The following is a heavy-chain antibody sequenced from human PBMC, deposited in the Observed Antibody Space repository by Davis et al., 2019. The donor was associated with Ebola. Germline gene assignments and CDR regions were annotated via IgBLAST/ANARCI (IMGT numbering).Heavy chain of an antibody. D-gene: IGHD3-22*01. CDR3: AKETSIISFYYDSSGYYFDY. CDR2: ISWNSGSI. Sequence: SLKIPCAASGFTFDDYAMHWVRQAPGKGLEWVSGISWNSGSIGYADSVKGRFTISRDNAKNSLYLQMNSLRAEDTALYYCAKETSIISFYYDSSGYYFDYWGQGTLVTVSS. CDR1: GFTFDDYA. V-gene: IGHV3-9*01. J-gene: IGHJ4*02.